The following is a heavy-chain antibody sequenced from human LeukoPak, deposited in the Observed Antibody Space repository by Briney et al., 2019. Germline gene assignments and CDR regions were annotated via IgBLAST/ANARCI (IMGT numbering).Heavy chain of an antibody. Sequence: AGGSLRLSCAASGFTFSSYAMHWVRQAPGKGLEWVAVISYDGSDKYYADSVKGRFIISRDNSKNTLYLQMNSLRAEDTAVYYCARDLGLASMDVWGKGTTVTVSS. CDR3: ARDLGLASMDV. J-gene: IGHJ6*04. CDR1: GFTFSSYA. V-gene: IGHV3-30-3*01. CDR2: ISYDGSDK.